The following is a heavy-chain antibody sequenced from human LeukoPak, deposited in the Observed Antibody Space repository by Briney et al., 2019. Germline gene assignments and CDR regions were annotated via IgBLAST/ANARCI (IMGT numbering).Heavy chain of an antibody. CDR3: AREGFWLDY. CDR2: ISGGGGST. J-gene: IGHJ4*02. D-gene: IGHD2-15*01. Sequence: GGSLRLSCAASGFTFSSYAMSWVRQAPGKGLEWVSAISGGGGSTYYADSVKGRFTISRDNAKSSLYLQMNSLRAEDTAVYYCAREGFWLDYWGQGTLVPVSS. CDR1: GFTFSSYA. V-gene: IGHV3-23*01.